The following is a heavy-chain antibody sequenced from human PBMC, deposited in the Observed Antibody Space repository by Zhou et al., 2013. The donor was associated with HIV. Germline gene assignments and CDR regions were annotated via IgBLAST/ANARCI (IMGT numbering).Heavy chain of an antibody. Sequence: QVQLVQSGAEVKKPGASVKVSCKASEYTFTGYYIHWVRQAPGQGLEWMGWISPNSGGTDYAQKFQGRVTMTRDTSISTAYMELIRLRYDDSAVYYCARGPQAVADGFSYYYDMDVWGQGTTVTVSS. CDR1: EYTFTGYY. V-gene: IGHV1-2*02. J-gene: IGHJ6*02. CDR2: ISPNSGGT. D-gene: IGHD6-19*01. CDR3: ARGPQAVADGFSYYYDMDV.